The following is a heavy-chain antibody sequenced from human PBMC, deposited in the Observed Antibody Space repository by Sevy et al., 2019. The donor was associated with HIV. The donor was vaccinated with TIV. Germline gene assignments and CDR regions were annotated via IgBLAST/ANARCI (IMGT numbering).Heavy chain of an antibody. V-gene: IGHV3-23*01. CDR2: ITDSGGST. Sequence: GGSLRLSCAVSGFTINSYAVNWVRQAPGKGLEWVSGITDSGGSTNYADSVKGRFAISRDSSKNTLYLQMNSLRAEDTAVYYCAKGYYYDSSGYYYWGQGTLVTVSS. D-gene: IGHD3-22*01. CDR3: AKGYYYDSSGYYY. J-gene: IGHJ4*02. CDR1: GFTINSYA.